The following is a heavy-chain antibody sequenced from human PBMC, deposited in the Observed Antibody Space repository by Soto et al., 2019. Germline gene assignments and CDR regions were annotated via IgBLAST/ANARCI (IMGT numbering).Heavy chain of an antibody. J-gene: IGHJ6*02. CDR3: ARDYPIVPAAHPHYYYYYGMDV. D-gene: IGHD2-2*01. CDR2: INPNSGGT. V-gene: IGHV1-2*04. CDR1: VYTLTGYY. Sequence: SVKVSCKASVYTLTGYYIHCVRQAPGQGLEWMGWINPNSGGTNYAQKFQGWVTMTRDTSISTAYMELSRLRSDDTAVYYCARDYPIVPAAHPHYYYYYGMDVWGQGTMVPVSS.